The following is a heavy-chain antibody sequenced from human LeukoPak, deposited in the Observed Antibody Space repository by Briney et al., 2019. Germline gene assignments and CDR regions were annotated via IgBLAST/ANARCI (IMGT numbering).Heavy chain of an antibody. CDR3: AKDLQRTTITSTSFDY. D-gene: IGHD4-11*01. V-gene: IGHV3-23*01. Sequence: QPGGSLSLSCAASGLTFSSYPMNWVRQPPGKGLEWVSGISGSGGNTNFADSVKGRFTISRDNSNNTLYLQMNSLRAEDTAVYYCAKDLQRTTITSTSFDYWGQGTLVTVSS. J-gene: IGHJ4*02. CDR2: ISGSGGNT. CDR1: GLTFSSYP.